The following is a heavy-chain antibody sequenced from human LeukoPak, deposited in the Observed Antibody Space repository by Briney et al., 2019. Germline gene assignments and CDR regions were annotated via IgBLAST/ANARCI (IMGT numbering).Heavy chain of an antibody. J-gene: IGHJ4*02. CDR1: GYTFTSYY. Sequence: ASVKVSCKASGYTFTSYYMHWVRQAPGQGLEWMGLINPTGGSTGYAQKFQGRVTITADKSTSTAYMELSSLRSEDTAVYYCARIGGVRGVIVDYWGQGTLVTVSS. D-gene: IGHD3-10*01. V-gene: IGHV1-46*01. CDR2: INPTGGST. CDR3: ARIGGVRGVIVDY.